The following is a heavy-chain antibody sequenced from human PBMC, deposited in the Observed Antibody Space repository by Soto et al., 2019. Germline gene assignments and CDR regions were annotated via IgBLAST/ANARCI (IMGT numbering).Heavy chain of an antibody. CDR2: IRTDANTYAT. CDR1: GFSFSGSA. CDR3: TRRQFYYFGLDV. Sequence: GGSLRLSCAASGFSFSGSAIQWVRQAPGKGLEWVGRIRTDANTYATAYAASVTGRFTISRDDSRNTAYLQMNSLKTEDTAVYFCTRRQFYYFGLDVWGQGTTVTVS. J-gene: IGHJ6*02. D-gene: IGHD6-19*01. V-gene: IGHV3-73*01.